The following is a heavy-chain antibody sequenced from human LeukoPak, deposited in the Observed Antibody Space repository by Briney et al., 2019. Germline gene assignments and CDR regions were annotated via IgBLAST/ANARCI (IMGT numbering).Heavy chain of an antibody. D-gene: IGHD6-19*01. Sequence: SETLSLTCTVSGGSISSSSYYWGWIRQPPGKGLGWIGSIYYSGSTYYDPSLKSRVTISVDTSKNQFSLKLSSVTAADTAVYYCASASGYSSGWYDSYNWFDPWGQGTLVTVSS. V-gene: IGHV4-39*07. CDR1: GGSISSSSYY. J-gene: IGHJ5*02. CDR2: IYYSGST. CDR3: ASASGYSSGWYDSYNWFDP.